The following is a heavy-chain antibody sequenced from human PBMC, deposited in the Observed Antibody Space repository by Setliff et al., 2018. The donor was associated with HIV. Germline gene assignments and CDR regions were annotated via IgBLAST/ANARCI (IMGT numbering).Heavy chain of an antibody. CDR2: IKSKADGGTT. D-gene: IGHD4-17*01. J-gene: IGHJ4*02. V-gene: IGHV3-15*01. CDR3: ARNPHDYGDYAMIETDY. Sequence: PGGSLRLSCAASGFTFSNPWMNWVRQAPGKGLEWVGRIKSKADGGTTDYASPVKGRFTISRDDSKNTLYLQMNSLKTEDTAVYYCARNPHDYGDYAMIETDYWGQGTLVTVSS. CDR1: GFTFSNPW.